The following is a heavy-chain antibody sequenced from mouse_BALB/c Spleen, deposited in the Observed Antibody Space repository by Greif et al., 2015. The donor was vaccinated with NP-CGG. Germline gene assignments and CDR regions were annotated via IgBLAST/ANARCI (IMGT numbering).Heavy chain of an antibody. V-gene: IGHV5-17*02. CDR2: ISSGSSTI. D-gene: IGHD1-2*01. J-gene: IGHJ2*01. Sequence: EVKLMESGGGLVQPGGSRKLSCAASGFTFSSFGMHWVRQAPEKGLEWVAYISSGSSTIYYADTVKGRFTISRDNPKNTLFLQMTSLRSEDTAMYYCARSNSNYAYPYFDYWGQGTTLTVPS. CDR3: ARSNSNYAYPYFDY. CDR1: GFTFSSFG.